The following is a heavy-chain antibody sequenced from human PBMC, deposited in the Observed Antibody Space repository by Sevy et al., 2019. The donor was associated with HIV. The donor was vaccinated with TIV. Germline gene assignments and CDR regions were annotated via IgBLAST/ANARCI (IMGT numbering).Heavy chain of an antibody. CDR2: ISNSGSAL. D-gene: IGHD4-4*01. J-gene: IGHJ4*02. CDR3: ARDLPPSATTVAHFDN. Sequence: GGSLRLSCAASGFIFSSYEMNWVRQAPGKGLEWISYISNSGSALYYSDSVKGRFTISRDNAKNSLYLQMNSLRAEDTAVYYCARDLPPSATTVAHFDNWGQGTLVTLSS. V-gene: IGHV3-48*03. CDR1: GFIFSSYE.